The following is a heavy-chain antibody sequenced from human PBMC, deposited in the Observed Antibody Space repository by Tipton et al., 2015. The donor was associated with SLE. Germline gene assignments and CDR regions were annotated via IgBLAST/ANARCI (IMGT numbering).Heavy chain of an antibody. V-gene: IGHV4-39*07. J-gene: IGHJ3*01. D-gene: IGHD2/OR15-2a*01. Sequence: TLSLTCTVSGASVSSSVYSWGWIRQPPGKGLQWIGAMFYTGSAHYNPSLKGRVAISVDTSKNVFSLNISSVTAADTAIYYCVRLRREHQIVRLGWFWGQGTMVTVSS. CDR2: MFYTGSA. CDR1: GASVSSSVYS. CDR3: VRLRREHQIVRLGWF.